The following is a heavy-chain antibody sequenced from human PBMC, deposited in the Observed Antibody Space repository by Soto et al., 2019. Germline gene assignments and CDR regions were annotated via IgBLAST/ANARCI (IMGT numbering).Heavy chain of an antibody. V-gene: IGHV1-69*01. CDR3: AKDEGILTGHTTYFEY. Sequence: QVQLVQSGPEVKKPGSSVKVSCKASGGSLTNYAVNWVRQAPGQGLEWMGGFIPTFKTSEYEQKFQDRVTITADDPTNTAKMELYSLTSDDTAVYYCAKDEGILTGHTTYFEYWGQGTPVSVSS. D-gene: IGHD3-9*01. CDR2: FIPTFKTS. J-gene: IGHJ4*02. CDR1: GGSLTNYA.